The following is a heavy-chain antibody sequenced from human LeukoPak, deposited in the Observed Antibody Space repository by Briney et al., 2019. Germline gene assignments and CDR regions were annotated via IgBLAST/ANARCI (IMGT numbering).Heavy chain of an antibody. CDR2: IYYSGST. CDR3: ARVLPRSSWSLDY. Sequence: PSETLSLTCTVSVGSIISYYWRSIRQPPGKGLEWIGYIYYSGSTNYNPSLKSRVTISVDTSKNQFSLKLSSVTAADTAVYYCARVLPRSSWSLDYWGQGTLVTVSS. D-gene: IGHD6-13*01. CDR1: VGSIISYY. V-gene: IGHV4-59*01. J-gene: IGHJ4*02.